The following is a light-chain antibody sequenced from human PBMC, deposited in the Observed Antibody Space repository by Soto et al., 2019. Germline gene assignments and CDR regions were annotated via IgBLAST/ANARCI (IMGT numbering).Light chain of an antibody. CDR2: AAS. CDR3: QQYKSYPVT. CDR1: QDISIY. V-gene: IGKV1-16*02. Sequence: DLQMTQSPSSLSASVGDRVTITCRASQDISIYLAWFQQKPGQAPKSLIYAASTLRAGVPSKFSGSGSGTEFTLTISSLQPEDLATYYCQQYKSYPVTFGRGTRLEIK. J-gene: IGKJ5*01.